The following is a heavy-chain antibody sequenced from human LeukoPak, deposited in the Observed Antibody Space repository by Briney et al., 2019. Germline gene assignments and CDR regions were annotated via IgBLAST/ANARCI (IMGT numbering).Heavy chain of an antibody. Sequence: ASVKVSCKASGYSFTSYGVSWVRQAPGQGLEWMGWISAYNGNTNYAQKLQGRVTMTTDTSTSTAYMELRSLRSDDTAVYYCARDYSGYSYGYWGQGTLVTVSS. CDR2: ISAYNGNT. D-gene: IGHD5-18*01. CDR3: ARDYSGYSYGY. V-gene: IGHV1-18*01. CDR1: GYSFTSYG. J-gene: IGHJ4*02.